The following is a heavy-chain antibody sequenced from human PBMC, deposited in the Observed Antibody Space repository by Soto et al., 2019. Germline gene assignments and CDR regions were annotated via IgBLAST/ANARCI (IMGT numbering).Heavy chain of an antibody. V-gene: IGHV3-53*01. D-gene: IGHD6-13*01. CDR2: FYGGGST. CDR3: ARGYESSSRYVAY. Sequence: PGGSLRLSCASSGFTASINYMSWVRQAPGKGLEWGSLFYGGGSTYYAGSVTARFTISRDNSQTTLYLQTTSLRPDDTAVYYCARGYESSSRYVAYWGQGILVTVSS. J-gene: IGHJ4*02. CDR1: GFTASINY.